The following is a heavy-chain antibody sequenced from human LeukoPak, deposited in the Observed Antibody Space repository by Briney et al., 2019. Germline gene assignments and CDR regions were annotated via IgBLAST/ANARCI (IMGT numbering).Heavy chain of an antibody. Sequence: GASVKVSCKASGYTFTNYYMHWVRQAPGQGLEWMGIINPSGGSTSYAQKFQGRVTMTRDMSTSTVYMEMSTLRSEDTAVYYCARDDYYDTSGYQFDYWGQGTLVTVSS. CDR2: INPSGGST. J-gene: IGHJ4*02. CDR1: GYTFTNYY. D-gene: IGHD3-22*01. CDR3: ARDDYYDTSGYQFDY. V-gene: IGHV1-46*01.